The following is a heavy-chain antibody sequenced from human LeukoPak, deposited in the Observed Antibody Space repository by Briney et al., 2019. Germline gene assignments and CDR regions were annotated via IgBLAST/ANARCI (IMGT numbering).Heavy chain of an antibody. CDR1: GYTFTSYG. D-gene: IGHD3-22*01. CDR2: ISAYNGNT. CDR3: ARDQRGYYDSSGYYYFDY. V-gene: IGHV1-18*01. J-gene: IGHJ4*02. Sequence: ASVKVSCKASGYTFTSYGISWVRQAPGQGLEWMGWISAYNGNTNYAQKLQGRVTMTTDTSTSTAYMELRSLRSDDTAVYYCARDQRGYYDSSGYYYFDYWGQGTLVTVSS.